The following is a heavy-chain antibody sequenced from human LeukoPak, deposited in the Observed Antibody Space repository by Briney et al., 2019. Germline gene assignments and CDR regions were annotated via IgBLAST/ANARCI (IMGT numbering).Heavy chain of an antibody. J-gene: IGHJ4*02. CDR3: AKEKKNGSSWYWRDCFFDY. CDR1: GFIFSRYG. Sequence: PGRSLRLSCAASGFIFSRYGMHWVRQAPGKGLEWVAFIRYDGSNKYYADSVKGRFTISRDNSKNTLYLQMNSLRAEDTAVYYCAKEKKNGSSWYWRDCFFDYWGQGTLVTVSS. CDR2: IRYDGSNK. D-gene: IGHD6-13*01. V-gene: IGHV3-30*02.